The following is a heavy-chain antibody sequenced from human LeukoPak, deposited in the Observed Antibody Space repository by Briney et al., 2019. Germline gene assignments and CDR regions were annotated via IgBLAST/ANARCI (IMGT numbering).Heavy chain of an antibody. CDR3: AKDNYSFDY. Sequence: GGSRRLSCAASGFTFSSYAMSWVRQAPGKGLEWVSAISGSGRSTYYADSVKGRFTISRDNSKSTLYLQMNSLRAEDTAVYYCAKDNYSFDYWGQGTLVTVFS. CDR2: ISGSGRST. D-gene: IGHD3-10*01. V-gene: IGHV3-23*01. CDR1: GFTFSSYA. J-gene: IGHJ4*02.